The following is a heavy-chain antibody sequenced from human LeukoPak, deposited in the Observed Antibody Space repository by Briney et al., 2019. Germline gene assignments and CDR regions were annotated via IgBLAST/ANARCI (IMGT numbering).Heavy chain of an antibody. V-gene: IGHV3-11*01. CDR2: ISSSGSTI. Sequence: GGSLRLSCAASGFTFSDYYMSWIRQAPGKGLEWVSYISSSGSTIYYADSVKGRFTISRDNAKNSLYLQMNSLRAEDTAVYYCARVAAAAPDAFDIWGQGTMVTVSS. J-gene: IGHJ3*02. D-gene: IGHD6-13*01. CDR1: GFTFSDYY. CDR3: ARVAAAAPDAFDI.